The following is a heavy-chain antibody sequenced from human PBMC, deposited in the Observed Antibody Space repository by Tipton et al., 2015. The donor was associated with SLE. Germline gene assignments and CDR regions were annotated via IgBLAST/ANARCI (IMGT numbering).Heavy chain of an antibody. CDR1: GYTFTRYW. Sequence: QSGAEVKKPGESLKISCETSGYTFTRYWIGWVRQMPGKGLEWMGVIYVLDSDTRYNPSFEGQVTISVDKSINTAYLQWSSLTASDTAMYYCARQYRSSWLHFDLWGQGTLLTVSS. D-gene: IGHD2-2*01. V-gene: IGHV5-51*01. CDR2: IYVLDSDT. CDR3: ARQYRSSWLHFDL. J-gene: IGHJ4*02.